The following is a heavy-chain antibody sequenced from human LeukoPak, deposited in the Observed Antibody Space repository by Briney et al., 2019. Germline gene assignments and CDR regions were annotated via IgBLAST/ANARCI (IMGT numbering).Heavy chain of an antibody. CDR3: ARDQYDTWSRRGNFDS. D-gene: IGHD3-3*01. J-gene: IGHJ4*02. CDR2: IKLDGSEK. CDR1: GFTFGKYW. V-gene: IGHV3-7*03. Sequence: GGSLRLSCVASGFTFGKYWMSWVRQAPGKGLEWVANIKLDGSEKNYVDSVKGRFTISRDNTKNSLYLQMNSLRAKETAVFYCARDQYDTWSRRGNFDSWGQGTLVIVSS.